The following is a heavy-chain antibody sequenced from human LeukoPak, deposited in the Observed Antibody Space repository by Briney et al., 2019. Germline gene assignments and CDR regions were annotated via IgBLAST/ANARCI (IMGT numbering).Heavy chain of an antibody. CDR3: ARDFGVTKKYFDY. CDR2: ISYDGSNK. V-gene: IGHV3-30*04. D-gene: IGHD3-10*01. J-gene: IGHJ4*02. Sequence: PGGSLRLSCAASGFTFSSYAMHWVRQAPGKGLEWVAVISYDGSNKYYADSVKGRFTISRDNSKNTLYLQMNSLRAEDTAVYYCARDFGVTKKYFDYWGQGTLVTVSS. CDR1: GFTFSSYA.